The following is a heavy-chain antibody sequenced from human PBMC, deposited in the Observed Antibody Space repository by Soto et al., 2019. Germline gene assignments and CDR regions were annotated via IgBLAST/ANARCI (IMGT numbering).Heavy chain of an antibody. CDR3: ARVPRETIIVGMDV. CDR1: GDSFSRFA. Sequence: ASVKVSCKASGDSFSRFAISWVRQAPGQGLEWMGGIIPNSGKTNYAQKLQGRVTITTDTSTSTAYMELRSLRSDDTAVYYCARVPRETIIVGMDVWGQGTNVTV. J-gene: IGHJ6*02. V-gene: IGHV1-18*01. CDR2: IIPNSGKT. D-gene: IGHD3-22*01.